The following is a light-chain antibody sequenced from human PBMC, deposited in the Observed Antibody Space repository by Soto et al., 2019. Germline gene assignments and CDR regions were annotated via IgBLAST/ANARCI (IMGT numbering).Light chain of an antibody. CDR3: QQRSNWQT. J-gene: IGKJ1*01. Sequence: EIVLTQSPATLSLSPGERATLSCRASQSVSSYLAWYQQKPGQAPRLLIYDASNRATGIPARFSGSGSGTDFTLTISSLETEDFAVYYCQQRSNWQTFGQGTKVEIK. CDR1: QSVSSY. CDR2: DAS. V-gene: IGKV3-11*01.